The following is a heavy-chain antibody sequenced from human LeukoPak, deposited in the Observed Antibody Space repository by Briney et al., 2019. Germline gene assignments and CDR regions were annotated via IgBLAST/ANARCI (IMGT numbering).Heavy chain of an antibody. J-gene: IGHJ6*02. Sequence: GGSLRLSCAVSGFTFSAYAMSWVRQAPGKGLEWVSAISGSGGSTYYAESVKGRFTISRDNSKNTLSLQMNSLRAEDTAVYYCATLAAHYYGSAYGMDVRGQGTTVTASS. V-gene: IGHV3-23*01. D-gene: IGHD3-10*01. CDR1: GFTFSAYA. CDR2: ISGSGGST. CDR3: ATLAAHYYGSAYGMDV.